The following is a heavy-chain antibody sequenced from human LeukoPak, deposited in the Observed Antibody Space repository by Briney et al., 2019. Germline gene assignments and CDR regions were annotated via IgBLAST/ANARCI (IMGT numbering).Heavy chain of an antibody. CDR1: GFTFDDYA. V-gene: IGHV3-9*03. Sequence: PGGSLRLSCAASGFTFDDYAMHWVRQAPGKGLEWVSGISWNSGSIGYADSVKGRFTISRDNAKNSLYLQMNSLRAEDMALYYCAKDNYYDSSDYIACWGQGTLVTASS. CDR2: ISWNSGSI. D-gene: IGHD3-22*01. J-gene: IGHJ4*02. CDR3: AKDNYYDSSDYIAC.